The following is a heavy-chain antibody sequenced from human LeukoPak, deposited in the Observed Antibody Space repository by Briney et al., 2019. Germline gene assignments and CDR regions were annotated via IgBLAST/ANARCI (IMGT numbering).Heavy chain of an antibody. Sequence: PGGSLRLSCAASGFTFSSYAMHWVRQAPGKGLEWVSRINPEGGSTNYADSVKGRFTISRDNAKKTLYLQMNSLRAEDTAAYYCARDKMDYWGQGILVTVST. V-gene: IGHV3-74*01. CDR2: INPEGGST. J-gene: IGHJ4*02. CDR1: GFTFSSYA. CDR3: ARDKMDY.